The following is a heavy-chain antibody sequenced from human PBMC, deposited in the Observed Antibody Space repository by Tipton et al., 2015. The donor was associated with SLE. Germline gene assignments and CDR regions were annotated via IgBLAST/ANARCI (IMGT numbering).Heavy chain of an antibody. Sequence: TLSLTCTVSGGSITNYYWTWIRQPPGKGLEWIGYIFSSGDTNYNPSLKSRVTISLDTSKNQFSLKLTSVTAADTAVYFCARDAGGSLGMESYYYYNMDVWGQGTAVTVSS. CDR2: IFSSGDT. V-gene: IGHV4-59*01. CDR3: ARDAGGSLGMESYYYYNMDV. D-gene: IGHD7-27*01. CDR1: GGSITNYY. J-gene: IGHJ6*02.